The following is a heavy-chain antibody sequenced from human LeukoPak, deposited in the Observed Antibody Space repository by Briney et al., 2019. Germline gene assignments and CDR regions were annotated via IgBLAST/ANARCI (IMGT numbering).Heavy chain of an antibody. D-gene: IGHD6-19*01. CDR2: INHSGST. CDR3: ATTPKQWLVRDY. Sequence: SETLSLTCAVYGGSFSGYYWSWIRQPPGKGLEWIGEINHSGSTNYNPSLKSRVTISVDTSKNQFSLKLSSVTAADTAVYYCATTPKQWLVRDYWGQGTLDTVSS. CDR1: GGSFSGYY. J-gene: IGHJ4*02. V-gene: IGHV4-34*01.